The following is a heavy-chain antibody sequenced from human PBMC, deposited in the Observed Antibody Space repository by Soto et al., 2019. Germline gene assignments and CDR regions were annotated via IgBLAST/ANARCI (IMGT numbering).Heavy chain of an antibody. V-gene: IGHV4-4*02. D-gene: IGHD2-21*01. CDR3: ATLPPRIVGVLSNIPT. J-gene: IGHJ5*02. Sequence: QVQLQQSGPGLVKPSGTLSLTCVVSGTSIRSTFWWTWVRQSPGKGLEGIGAIYHSGSTNYSPSLKTRVTTSVDKPNNQFSLKLRSVTAADTAIYYCATLPPRIVGVLSNIPTWGQGIPVTVSS. CDR1: GTSIRSTFW. CDR2: IYHSGST.